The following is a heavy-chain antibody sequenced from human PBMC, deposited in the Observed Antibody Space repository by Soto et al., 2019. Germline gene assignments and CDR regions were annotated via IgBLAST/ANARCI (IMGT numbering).Heavy chain of an antibody. J-gene: IGHJ3*01. V-gene: IGHV3-7*01. CDR1: GFTFNSYW. CDR3: ARVSRRNTFDV. Sequence: GGSLRLSCAASGFTFNSYWMTWVRQAPGKGLEWVANINTDGSQKHSVDSVKGRLTFSRDNGKNSLYLQMNSLRVEDTAVYYCARVSRRNTFDVWGQGTMVTVS. CDR2: INTDGSQK.